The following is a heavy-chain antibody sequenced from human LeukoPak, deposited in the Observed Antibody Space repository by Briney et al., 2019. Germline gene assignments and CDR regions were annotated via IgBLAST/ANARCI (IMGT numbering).Heavy chain of an antibody. Sequence: SVKVSCKASGYTFTGYYMHWVRQAPGQGLEWMGRIIPILGIPNYAQKFQGRVTITADKSTSIAYMELSSLRSEDTAVYYCARGYGSGSYYPIDYWGQGTLVTVSS. D-gene: IGHD3-10*01. J-gene: IGHJ4*02. CDR3: ARGYGSGSYYPIDY. CDR1: GYTFTGYY. V-gene: IGHV1-69*04. CDR2: IIPILGIP.